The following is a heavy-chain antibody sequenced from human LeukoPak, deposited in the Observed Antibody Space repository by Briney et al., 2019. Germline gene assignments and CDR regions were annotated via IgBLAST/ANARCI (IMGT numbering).Heavy chain of an antibody. CDR3: AKRRGAGNDY. D-gene: IGHD1-1*01. V-gene: IGHV3-74*01. CDR2: INSDGSST. Sequence: GGSLRLSCAASGFTFSSYWMHWVRQAPGKGLVWDSRINSDGSSTSYADSVKGRFTISRDNAKNTLYLQMNSLRAEDTAVYYCAKRRGAGNDYWGQGTLVTVSS. J-gene: IGHJ4*02. CDR1: GFTFSSYW.